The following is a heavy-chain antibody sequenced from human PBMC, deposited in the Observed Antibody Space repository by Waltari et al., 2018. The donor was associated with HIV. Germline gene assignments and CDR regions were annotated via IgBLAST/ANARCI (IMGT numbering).Heavy chain of an antibody. J-gene: IGHJ4*02. V-gene: IGHV3-7*01. CDR1: GFDFRRYW. Sequence: DVQLVESGGGVVRPGGSLRLSCVGSGFDFRRYWMTWVRQTPGKGMAWVTNIKGDGSKKYYEESVKGRFTITRDNAENTVWLEMRNLRVDDAGLYYCARDGGEYWGQGTLLTVSS. CDR2: IKGDGSKK. D-gene: IGHD3-10*01. CDR3: ARDGGEY.